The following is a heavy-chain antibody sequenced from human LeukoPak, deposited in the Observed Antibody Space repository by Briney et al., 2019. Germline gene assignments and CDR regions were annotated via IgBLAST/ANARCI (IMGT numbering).Heavy chain of an antibody. CDR1: GGSFSGYY. Sequence: PSETLSPTCAVYGGSFSGYYWSWIRQPPGKGLEWIGEINHSGSTNYNPSLKSRITISVDTSKNQFSLRLSSVTAADTAVYYCARESRDFDWFWQWYFDLWGRGTLVTVSS. V-gene: IGHV4-34*01. CDR3: ARESRDFDWFWQWYFDL. D-gene: IGHD3-9*01. CDR2: INHSGST. J-gene: IGHJ2*01.